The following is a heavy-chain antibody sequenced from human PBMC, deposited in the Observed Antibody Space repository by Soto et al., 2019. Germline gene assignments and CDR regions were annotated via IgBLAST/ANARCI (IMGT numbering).Heavy chain of an antibody. Sequence: GGSLRLSCAASGFTFSSYAMSWVRQAPGKGLEWVSAISGSGGSTYYADSVKGRFTISRDNSKNTLYLQMNSLRAEDTAVYYCAKFPPGWERTGWAEYFQHWGQGTLVTVSS. V-gene: IGHV3-23*01. CDR3: AKFPPGWERTGWAEYFQH. J-gene: IGHJ1*01. CDR1: GFTFSSYA. D-gene: IGHD1-26*01. CDR2: ISGSGGST.